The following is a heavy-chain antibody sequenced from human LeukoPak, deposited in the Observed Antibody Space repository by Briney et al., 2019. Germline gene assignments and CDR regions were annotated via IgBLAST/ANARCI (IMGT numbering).Heavy chain of an antibody. Sequence: PGGSLRLSCAASGFTFSSYGMSWVRQAPGKGLEWVSFIYSGGSTHYSDSVKGRFTISRDNSKNTLYLQMNSLRAEDTAVYYCARRAGDYSHPYDYWGQGTLVTVS. V-gene: IGHV3-53*01. J-gene: IGHJ4*02. D-gene: IGHD3-22*01. CDR2: IYSGGST. CDR1: GFTFSSYG. CDR3: ARRAGDYSHPYDY.